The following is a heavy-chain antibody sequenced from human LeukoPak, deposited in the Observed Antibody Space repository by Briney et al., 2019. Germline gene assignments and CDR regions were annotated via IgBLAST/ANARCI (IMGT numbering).Heavy chain of an antibody. D-gene: IGHD2-15*01. CDR2: IRYDGNIQ. Sequence: GGSLRLSCAASGFTFSSYGMHWVRQTPGKGLERVAFIRYDGNIQYYADSVKGRFTISRDNSKNTMYLQMNSLRAEDTAVYYCAKDLSYIGFGYWGQGTLVTVSS. CDR1: GFTFSSYG. CDR3: AKDLSYIGFGY. J-gene: IGHJ4*02. V-gene: IGHV3-30*02.